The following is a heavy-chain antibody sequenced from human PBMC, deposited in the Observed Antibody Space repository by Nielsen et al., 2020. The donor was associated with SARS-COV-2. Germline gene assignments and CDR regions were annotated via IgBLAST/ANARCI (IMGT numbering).Heavy chain of an antibody. CDR1: GYTFTSYD. V-gene: IGHV1-3*01. CDR2: INAGNGNT. CDR3: ARDEGDNWNSPRYYYGMDV. Sequence: ASVKVSCKASGYTFTSYDINWVRQATGQRLEWMGWINAGNGNTKYSQKFQGRVTITRDTSASTAYMELSSLRSEDTAVYYCARDEGDNWNSPRYYYGMDVWGQGTTVTVSS. J-gene: IGHJ6*02. D-gene: IGHD1-7*01.